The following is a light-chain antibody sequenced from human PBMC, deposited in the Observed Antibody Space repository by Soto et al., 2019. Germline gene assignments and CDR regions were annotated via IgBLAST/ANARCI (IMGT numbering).Light chain of an antibody. Sequence: DIQMTQYPSTLSASVGDRVTITCRASQRISTGLAWYQQKPGKAPKLLIYKASSLEAGVTSRFRGSGSGTEFNITISSLQTDDFATYYCQQYSTDPLTFGGGTTVEL. J-gene: IGKJ4*01. V-gene: IGKV1-5*03. CDR3: QQYSTDPLT. CDR2: KAS. CDR1: QRISTG.